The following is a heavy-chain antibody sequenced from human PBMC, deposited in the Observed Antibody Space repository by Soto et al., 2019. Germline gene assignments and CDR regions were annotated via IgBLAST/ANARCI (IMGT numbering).Heavy chain of an antibody. Sequence: EVQLVESGGSLVKPGGSLGLSCAASGFTFSNHAMNWVRQAPGKGLEWVSSIDSSSSFIYYADSVKGRFTISRDNAKNSVYLQMSSLRAEDTAVYYCARDPLWFGEIGYFDYWGHGALVTVSS. CDR3: ARDPLWFGEIGYFDY. CDR2: IDSSSSFI. J-gene: IGHJ4*01. D-gene: IGHD3-10*01. CDR1: GFTFSNHA. V-gene: IGHV3-21*01.